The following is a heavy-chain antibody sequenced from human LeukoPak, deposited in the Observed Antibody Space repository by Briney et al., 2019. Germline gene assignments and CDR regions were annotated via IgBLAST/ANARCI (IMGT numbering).Heavy chain of an antibody. Sequence: SETLSLTCTVSGDSISSYYWSWIRQPPGKGLEWIGYIYYSGSTNYNPSLKSRVTISVGTSKNQFSLKLSSVTAADTAVYYCARTGLGDSSGYYYTFDPWGQGTLVTVSS. D-gene: IGHD3-22*01. CDR3: ARTGLGDSSGYYYTFDP. J-gene: IGHJ5*02. CDR2: IYYSGST. CDR1: GDSISSYY. V-gene: IGHV4-59*01.